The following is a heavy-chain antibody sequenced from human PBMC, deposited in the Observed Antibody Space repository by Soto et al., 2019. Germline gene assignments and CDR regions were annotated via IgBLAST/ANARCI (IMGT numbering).Heavy chain of an antibody. V-gene: IGHV4-31*03. CDR1: GGSISSDGYH. J-gene: IGHJ4*02. D-gene: IGHD6-13*01. Sequence: SETLSLTCTVSGGSISSDGYHWSWIRQHPGRGQEWIGYIYYSGRTYYNPSLKSRVTISADTSKNQFSLKLSSVTAADKAVYYCARAAAAGTIADFGGQGTLV. CDR2: IYYSGRT. CDR3: ARAAAAGTIADF.